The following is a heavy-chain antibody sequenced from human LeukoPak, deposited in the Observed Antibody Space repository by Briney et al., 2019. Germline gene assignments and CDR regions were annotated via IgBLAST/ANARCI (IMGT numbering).Heavy chain of an antibody. J-gene: IGHJ4*02. D-gene: IGHD6-13*01. CDR3: ARGVYIAAAQYGY. V-gene: IGHV4-59*01. CDR1: GGSFSGYY. CDR2: IYYSGTT. Sequence: SETLSLTCAVYGGSFSGYYWSWVRQPPGKGLEWIGYIYYSGTTNYNPSLKSRVTISVDTSKNQFSLKLNSVTAADTAVYYCARGVYIAAAQYGYWGQGTLVTVSS.